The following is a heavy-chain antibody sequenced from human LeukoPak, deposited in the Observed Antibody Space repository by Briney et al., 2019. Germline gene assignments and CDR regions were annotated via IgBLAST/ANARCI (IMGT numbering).Heavy chain of an antibody. J-gene: IGHJ6*02. CDR2: ISSRGTTI. D-gene: IGHD3-10*01. CDR1: GFTFSSLW. V-gene: IGHV3-48*04. CDR3: VRDYYGLGTYYNAYYGMDV. Sequence: GGSLRLSCAASGFTFSSLWMSWVRQAPGRGLEWVSYISSRGTTIYYADSVRGRITISRDNAKKSLFLQMNNLRAEDTAVYYCVRDYYGLGTYYNAYYGMDVWGQGTTVTVSS.